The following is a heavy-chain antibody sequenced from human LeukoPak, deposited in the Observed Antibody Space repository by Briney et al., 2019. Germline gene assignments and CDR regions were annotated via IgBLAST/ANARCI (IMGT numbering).Heavy chain of an antibody. CDR3: AKDGYSSSWASGSYGGYKDY. D-gene: IGHD6-13*01. CDR2: ISYDGSNK. V-gene: IGHV3-30-3*01. J-gene: IGHJ4*02. CDR1: GFTFSSYA. Sequence: GGSLRLSCAASGFTFSSYAMHWVRQAPGKGLEWVAVISYDGSNKYYADSVKGRFTISRDNSKNTLYLQMNSLGAEDTAVYYCAKDGYSSSWASGSYGGYKDYWGQGTLVTVSS.